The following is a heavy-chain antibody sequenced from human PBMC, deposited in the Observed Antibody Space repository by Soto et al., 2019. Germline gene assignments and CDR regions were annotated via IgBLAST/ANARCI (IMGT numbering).Heavy chain of an antibody. CDR2: INPNSGGT. CDR3: ARDGEGAAVADFYFDY. Sequence: ASVKVSCKASGYTFTSYGISWVRQAPGQGLEWMGWINPNSGGTNYAQKFQGWVTMTRDTSISTAYMELSRLRSDDTAVYYCARDGEGAAVADFYFDYWGQGTLVTVSS. J-gene: IGHJ4*02. CDR1: GYTFTSYG. V-gene: IGHV1-2*04. D-gene: IGHD6-19*01.